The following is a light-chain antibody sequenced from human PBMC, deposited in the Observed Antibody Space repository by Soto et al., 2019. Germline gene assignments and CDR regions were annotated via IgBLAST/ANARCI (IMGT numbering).Light chain of an antibody. J-gene: IGKJ2*01. V-gene: IGKV3-20*01. Sequence: EIVLTQSPGTLSLSPGERATLSCRASQSVSSTYLAWYQQKPGQAPRLLVYGASSSATGIPDRFSGIASGADFTLTISRLEPEDFAVYYCQQYDSSPPGYTFGQGTKLEIK. CDR2: GAS. CDR3: QQYDSSPPGYT. CDR1: QSVSSTY.